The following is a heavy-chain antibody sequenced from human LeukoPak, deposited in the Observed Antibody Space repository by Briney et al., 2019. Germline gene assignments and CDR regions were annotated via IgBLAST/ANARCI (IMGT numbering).Heavy chain of an antibody. V-gene: IGHV2-70*04. J-gene: IGHJ4*02. CDR2: IDWDDDK. CDR3: ARASYYYDSSGYYYYYFDY. Sequence: SGPTLVNPTQTLTLTCTFSGFSLSTSGMRVSWIRQPPGKALEWLACIDWDDDKFYSTSLKTRPTISKDTSKNQVVLTMTNMDPVDTATYYCARASYYYDSSGYYYYYFDYWGQGTLVTVSS. CDR1: GFSLSTSGMR. D-gene: IGHD3-22*01.